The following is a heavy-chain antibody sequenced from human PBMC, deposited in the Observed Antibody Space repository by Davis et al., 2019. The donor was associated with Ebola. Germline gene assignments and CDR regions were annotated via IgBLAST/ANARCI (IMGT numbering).Heavy chain of an antibody. V-gene: IGHV3-23*01. J-gene: IGHJ4*02. CDR3: ARDKGDYVSGYFDY. CDR2: ISGSGGST. D-gene: IGHD4-17*01. CDR1: VITFSSYA. Sequence: GESLKISCTDSVITFSSYAMTWVRQAPGKGLEWVSAISGSGGSTYYADSVKGRFTISRDNSKKTLYLQMNSLRAEDTAVYYCARDKGDYVSGYFDYWGQGTLVTVSS.